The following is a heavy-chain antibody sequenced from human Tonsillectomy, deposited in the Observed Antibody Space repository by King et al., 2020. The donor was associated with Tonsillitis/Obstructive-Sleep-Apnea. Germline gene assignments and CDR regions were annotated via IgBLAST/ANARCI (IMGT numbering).Heavy chain of an antibody. CDR3: AGGKRGRCIGVICYDFDH. CDR1: GFTFSNYA. J-gene: IGHJ4*02. Sequence: VQLVESGGGLVQPGGSLRLSCAASGFTFSNYAMNWVRQTPGKGLEWVSSLVDSGDDTYYAESVKGRFTISRDSSKNTLYLQMNILRAEDTAVNYCAGGKRGRCIGVICYDFDHWGRGTLVTVSS. D-gene: IGHD2-2*01. CDR2: LVDSGDDT. V-gene: IGHV3-23*04.